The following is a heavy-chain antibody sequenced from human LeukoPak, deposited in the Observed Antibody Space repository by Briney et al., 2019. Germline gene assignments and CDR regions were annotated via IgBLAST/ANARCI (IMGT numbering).Heavy chain of an antibody. CDR2: IWNDGSNK. D-gene: IGHD3-10*01. CDR1: GFTFSVYG. V-gene: IGHV3-33*01. CDR3: ARASGPFDY. Sequence: GGSLRLSCAASGFTFSVYGMHWVRQAPGKGLEWVAVIWNDGSNKDYADSVKGRFTISRDNSKNTLYLQMNSLTAEDTAVYSCARASGPFDYWGQGTLVTVSS. J-gene: IGHJ4*02.